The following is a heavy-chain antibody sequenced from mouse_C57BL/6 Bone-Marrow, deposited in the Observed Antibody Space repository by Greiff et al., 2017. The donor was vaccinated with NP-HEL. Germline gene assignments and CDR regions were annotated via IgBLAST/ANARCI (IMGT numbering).Heavy chain of an antibody. CDR3: ARVTTVVAPYWYFDV. V-gene: IGHV1-80*01. CDR1: GYAFSSYW. Sequence: QVQLQQSGAELVKPGASVKISCKASGYAFSSYWMNWVKQRPGKGLEWIGEIDPSDSYTNYNQKFKGKATLTVDTSSSTAYMQLSSLTSEDSAVYYCARVTTVVAPYWYFDVWGTGTTVTVSS. J-gene: IGHJ1*03. D-gene: IGHD1-1*01. CDR2: IDPSDSYT.